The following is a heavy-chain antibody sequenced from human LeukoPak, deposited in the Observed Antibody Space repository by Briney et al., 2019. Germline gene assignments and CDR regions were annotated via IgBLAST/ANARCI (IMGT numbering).Heavy chain of an antibody. D-gene: IGHD3-16*01. Sequence: SETLSLTCTVSGGSISSGSYYWSWVRQPAGKGLEWIGRIYTSGSTNYNPSLKSRVTISVDTSKNQFSLKLSSVTAADTAVYYCARDYPPWGYLHWSQGTLVTVSS. J-gene: IGHJ4*02. CDR3: ARDYPPWGYLH. CDR2: IYTSGST. V-gene: IGHV4-61*02. CDR1: GGSISSGSYY.